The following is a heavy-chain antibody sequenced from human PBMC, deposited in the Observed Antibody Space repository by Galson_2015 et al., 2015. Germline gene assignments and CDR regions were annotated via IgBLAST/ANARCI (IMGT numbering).Heavy chain of an antibody. V-gene: IGHV3-73*01. Sequence: SLRLSCAASGFTFSGSAMHWVRQASGKGLEWVSRIRSKANSYATAYAASLKGRFTISRDDSKNEAYLQMNSLETEDTAVYYCTRGYYDSRGYYDCWGQGTLVTVSS. CDR1: GFTFSGSA. CDR3: TRGYYDSRGYYDC. CDR2: IRSKANSYAT. D-gene: IGHD3-22*01. J-gene: IGHJ4*02.